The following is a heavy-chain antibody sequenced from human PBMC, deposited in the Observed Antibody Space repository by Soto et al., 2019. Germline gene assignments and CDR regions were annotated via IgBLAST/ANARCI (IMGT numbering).Heavy chain of an antibody. V-gene: IGHV3-15*01. J-gene: IGHJ6*02. D-gene: IGHD3-9*01. CDR1: EFTFSNAW. Sequence: SLSCSASEFTFSNAWMSWVSQTPRKGLEWVGRIKSKTDGGTTDYAAPVKGRFTISRDDSKNTLYLQMNSLKTEDTAVYYCARSEGGYFYGMAVWGQGTTVTVSS. CDR3: ARSEGGYFYGMAV. CDR2: IKSKTDGGTT.